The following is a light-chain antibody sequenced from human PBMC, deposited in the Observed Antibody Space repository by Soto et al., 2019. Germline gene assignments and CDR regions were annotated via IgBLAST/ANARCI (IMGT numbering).Light chain of an antibody. Sequence: YELTQPPSVSVAPGKTARITCGGNNIGSKSVHWYQQKPGQAPVLVIYYDSDRPSGIPERFSGSNSGNTATLTISRVEAGDEADYYCQVWDSSSDPYVVFGGGTQLTVL. V-gene: IGLV3-21*04. CDR1: NIGSKS. CDR3: QVWDSSSDPYVV. CDR2: YDS. J-gene: IGLJ2*01.